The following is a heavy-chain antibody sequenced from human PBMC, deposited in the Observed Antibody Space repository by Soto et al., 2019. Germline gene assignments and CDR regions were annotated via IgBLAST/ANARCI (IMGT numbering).Heavy chain of an antibody. D-gene: IGHD1-1*01. J-gene: IGHJ6*03. CDR3: ATQTGNGGEDSYYMDV. Sequence: QVQLVQSGAEVKKPGSSVKVSCKASGGTFSSYTISWVRQAPGQGLEWMGRIIPILGIANYAQKFQGRVTITADKSTSTAYMELSSLRSEDTAVYYCATQTGNGGEDSYYMDVWGKGTTVTVSS. CDR2: IIPILGIA. V-gene: IGHV1-69*02. CDR1: GGTFSSYT.